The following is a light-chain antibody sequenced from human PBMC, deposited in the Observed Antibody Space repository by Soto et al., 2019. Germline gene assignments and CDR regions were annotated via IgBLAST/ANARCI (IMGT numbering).Light chain of an antibody. CDR3: CSYAGSSTWV. V-gene: IGLV2-23*01. Sequence: QSALTQLASVSGSPGQSITISCTGTSSDVGSYNFVSWYQQHPGKAPKLMIYEGSKRPSGVSNRFSGSKSGNTASLTISGLQAEDEADYYCCSYAGSSTWVFGTGTKLTVL. CDR2: EGS. CDR1: SSDVGSYNF. J-gene: IGLJ1*01.